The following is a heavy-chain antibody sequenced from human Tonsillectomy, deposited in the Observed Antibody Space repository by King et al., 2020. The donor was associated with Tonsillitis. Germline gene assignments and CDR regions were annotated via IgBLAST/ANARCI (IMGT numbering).Heavy chain of an antibody. Sequence: QVQLVQSGAEVKKPGASVKVSCKASGYTFSNYGISWVRQAPGQGLEWMGWISVYKGNHNYAQNLQGRDTMNTDTSTTTAYMELGSLRPDDTAVYYCARDAQWLLPAQDPFDIWGQGTMVTVSS. J-gene: IGHJ3*02. CDR2: ISVYKGNH. CDR3: ARDAQWLLPAQDPFDI. V-gene: IGHV1-18*04. CDR1: GYTFSNYG. D-gene: IGHD3-22*01.